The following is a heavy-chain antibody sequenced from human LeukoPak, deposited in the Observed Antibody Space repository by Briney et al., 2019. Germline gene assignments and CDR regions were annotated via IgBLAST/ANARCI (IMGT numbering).Heavy chain of an antibody. V-gene: IGHV4-38-2*02. CDR3: ARGRGSTSWDFDL. CDR1: GYSISSAYY. J-gene: IGHJ2*01. D-gene: IGHD2-2*01. CDR2: IYHSGST. Sequence: PSETLSLTCTVSGYSISSAYYWGWIRQPPGKGLEWIGSIYHSGSTYYNPSLKSRVTMSVDTSKNQFSLKLSSVTAADTAVYYCARGRGSTSWDFDLWGRGTLVTVSS.